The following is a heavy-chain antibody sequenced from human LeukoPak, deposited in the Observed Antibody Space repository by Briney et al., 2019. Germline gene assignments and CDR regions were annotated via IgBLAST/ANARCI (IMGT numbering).Heavy chain of an antibody. Sequence: GGSLRLSCAASGFTFGSYAMSWVRQAPGKGLEWVSAISGSGGSTYYADSVKGRFTISRDNSKNTLYLQMNSLRAEDTAVYYCASPGGAWIQLWSLDYWGQGTLVTVSS. CDR1: GFTFGSYA. CDR2: ISGSGGST. J-gene: IGHJ4*02. V-gene: IGHV3-23*01. D-gene: IGHD5-18*01. CDR3: ASPGGAWIQLWSLDY.